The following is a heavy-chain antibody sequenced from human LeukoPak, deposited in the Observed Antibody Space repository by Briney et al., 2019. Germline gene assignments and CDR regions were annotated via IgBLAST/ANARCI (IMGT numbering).Heavy chain of an antibody. Sequence: ASVKVSCKASGYTFTGYYMHWVRQTPGQGLEWMGWINPNSGGTNYAQKFQGRVTMTRDTSISTAHMELSRLRFDDTAVYYCARITKYYYDSSGPKGAFDIWGQGTMVTVSS. D-gene: IGHD3-22*01. V-gene: IGHV1-2*02. CDR1: GYTFTGYY. J-gene: IGHJ3*02. CDR3: ARITKYYYDSSGPKGAFDI. CDR2: INPNSGGT.